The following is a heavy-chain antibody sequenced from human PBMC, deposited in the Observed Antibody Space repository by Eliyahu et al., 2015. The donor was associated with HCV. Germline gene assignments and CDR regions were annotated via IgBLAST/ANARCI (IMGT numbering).Heavy chain of an antibody. V-gene: IGHV3-23*01. CDR2: IXGSGGNT. D-gene: IGHD1-26*01. Sequence: EVQLLESGGGLVQPGGSLXLXCAASGFTFSTXAMXWVRQAPGKGLEWVSAIXGSGGNTYYADSVKGRFTISRDNSKNTLYLHMNSLRAEDTAIYYCIQEGGTYFDKWGQGTLVTVSS. CDR1: GFTFSTXA. J-gene: IGHJ4*02. CDR3: IQEGGTYFDK.